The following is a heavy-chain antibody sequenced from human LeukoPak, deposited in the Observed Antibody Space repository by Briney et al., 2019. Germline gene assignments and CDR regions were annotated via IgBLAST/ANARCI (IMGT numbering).Heavy chain of an antibody. Sequence: SETLSPTCTVSDGSTSGSYWSWTRPPQGEGLGWIGGLHNSWSTLYNLSLKSRVTISVDTSKNQLSLKLTSLTAADTAVYYCARGQDAAKIRRWGQGTLVTVSS. CDR3: ARGQDAAKIRR. J-gene: IGHJ4*02. V-gene: IGHV4-59*01. CDR2: LHNSWST. D-gene: IGHD1-1*01. CDR1: DGSTSGSY.